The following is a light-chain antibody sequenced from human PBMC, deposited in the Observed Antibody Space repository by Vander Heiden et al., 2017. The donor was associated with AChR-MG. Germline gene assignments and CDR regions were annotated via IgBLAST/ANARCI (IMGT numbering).Light chain of an antibody. J-gene: IGKJ1*01. CDR2: AAA. CDR1: QDIGYS. V-gene: IGKV1-17*01. CDR3: RQQDTYPQT. Sequence: DIQMTQSPSPLSASVGDRVTITCRASQDIGYSLAWLQQKPGKAPTRLLYAAATLQSRVPSRFSGSGSETGFTLSIPSLPPAHFATYYCRQQDTYPQTFGQRTKVELK.